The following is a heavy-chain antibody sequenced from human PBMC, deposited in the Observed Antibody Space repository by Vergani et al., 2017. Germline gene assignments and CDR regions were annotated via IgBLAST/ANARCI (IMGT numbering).Heavy chain of an antibody. D-gene: IGHD6-6*01. CDR2: ISGSGGST. Sequence: EVQLVESGGGLVKPGGSLRLSCAASGFTFSSYAMSWVRQAPGKGLEWVSAISGSGGSTYYADSVKGRFTISRDNSKNTLYLQMNSLRAEDTAVYYCAKDHPERSHAIAARPGRRFNDAFDIWGQGTMVTVSS. J-gene: IGHJ3*02. V-gene: IGHV3-23*04. CDR3: AKDHPERSHAIAARPGRRFNDAFDI. CDR1: GFTFSSYA.